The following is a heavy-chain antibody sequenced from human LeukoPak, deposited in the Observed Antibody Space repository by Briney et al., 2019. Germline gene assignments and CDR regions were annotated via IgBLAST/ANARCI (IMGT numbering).Heavy chain of an antibody. CDR2: TYHSGST. CDR3: ARARADFWSSDY. D-gene: IGHD3-3*01. Sequence: SETLSLTCTVSGYSISSGYYWGWIRQPPGKGLEWIGSTYHSGSTYYNPSLKSRVTISVDKSKNQFSLKLTSVTAADTAVHFCARARADFWSSDYWGQGTLVTVSS. CDR1: GYSISSGYY. J-gene: IGHJ4*02. V-gene: IGHV4-38-2*02.